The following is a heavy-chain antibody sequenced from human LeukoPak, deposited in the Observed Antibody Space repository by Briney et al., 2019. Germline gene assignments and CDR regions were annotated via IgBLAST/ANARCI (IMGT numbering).Heavy chain of an antibody. J-gene: IGHJ4*02. D-gene: IGHD5-12*01. CDR2: TYYRSRWYN. CDR1: GDSVSSNSAA. CDR3: ARFVATSGAFDY. V-gene: IGHV6-1*01. Sequence: SQTLSLTCAISGDSVSSNSAAWNWIRQSPSRGLGWLGRTYYRSRWYNDYAVSVKSRITINPDTSKNQFSLQLNSVTPEDTAVYYCARFVATSGAFDYWGQGTLVTVSS.